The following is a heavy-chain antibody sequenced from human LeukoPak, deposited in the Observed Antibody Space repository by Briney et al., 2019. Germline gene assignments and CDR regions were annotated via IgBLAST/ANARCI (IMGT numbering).Heavy chain of an antibody. D-gene: IGHD7-27*01. Sequence: SETLSLTCTVSGGSISSSSYYWGWIRQPPGKGLEWIGSTYYSGSTYYNPSLKSRVTISVDTSKNQFSLKLSSVTAADTAVYYCARKTGDHGYYFDYWGQGTLVTVSS. J-gene: IGHJ4*02. V-gene: IGHV4-39*07. CDR1: GGSISSSSYY. CDR3: ARKTGDHGYYFDY. CDR2: TYYSGST.